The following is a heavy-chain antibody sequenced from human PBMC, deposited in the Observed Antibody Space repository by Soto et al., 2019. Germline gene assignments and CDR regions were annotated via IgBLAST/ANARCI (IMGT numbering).Heavy chain of an antibody. J-gene: IGHJ4*02. CDR3: AKDLLYDTLSYYFDY. D-gene: IGHD3-22*01. V-gene: IGHV3-23*01. CDR2: ISGSGGST. CDR1: GFTFSSYA. Sequence: GGSLRLSCAASGFTFSSYAMSWVRQPPGKGLEWVSAISGSGGSTYYADSVKGRFTISSANSKKTRHLQTNSLRAADTAVYYCAKDLLYDTLSYYFDYWGQGTLVTVSS.